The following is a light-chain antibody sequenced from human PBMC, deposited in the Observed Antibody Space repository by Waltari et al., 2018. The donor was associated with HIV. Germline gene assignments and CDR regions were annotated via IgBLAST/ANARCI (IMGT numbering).Light chain of an antibody. Sequence: DIVLAQSPGTLSLSPGERATLSCRANQTISSNFLAWYQLKLGQAPRLLIHGASNRASGIPDRISGGGSGTDFSLTISGLVSEDSAVYYCQQYATSVITFGQGTRLELK. J-gene: IGKJ5*01. V-gene: IGKV3-20*01. CDR2: GAS. CDR3: QQYATSVIT. CDR1: QTISSNF.